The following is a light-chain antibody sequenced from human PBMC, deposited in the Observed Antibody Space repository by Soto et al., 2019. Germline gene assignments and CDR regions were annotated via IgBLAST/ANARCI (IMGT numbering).Light chain of an antibody. CDR1: QGIRND. V-gene: IGKV1-6*01. Sequence: AIQMTQSPSSLSASVGDRVTITCRASQGIRNDIGWYQQKPGKAPKLLIYAASSLQSGVPSRFSGGGSGTDFTLTNSSLQPEDFATYYCLQDYNYPWTFGQGTKVEIK. CDR3: LQDYNYPWT. J-gene: IGKJ1*01. CDR2: AAS.